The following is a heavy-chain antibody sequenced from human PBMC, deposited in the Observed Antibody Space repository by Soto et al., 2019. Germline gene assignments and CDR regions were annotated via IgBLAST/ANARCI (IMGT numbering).Heavy chain of an antibody. V-gene: IGHV1-2*02. CDR1: GYTFTDYF. D-gene: IGHD6-13*01. Sequence: QVQLVQSGADMKRPGASVKVSCKASGYTFTDYFLHWVRQAPGQGLEWMGWINPKSGVTNYAQRLQGRVTMTRDTSITTAYMDLSSLRSDDTAVYYCATDSDYSSSWTYWGQGTLVTVSS. CDR2: INPKSGVT. CDR3: ATDSDYSSSWTY. J-gene: IGHJ4*02.